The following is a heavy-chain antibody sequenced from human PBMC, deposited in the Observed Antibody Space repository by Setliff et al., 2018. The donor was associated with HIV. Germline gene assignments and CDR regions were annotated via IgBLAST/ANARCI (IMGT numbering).Heavy chain of an antibody. J-gene: IGHJ2*01. D-gene: IGHD1-26*01. CDR1: AGSIRSSTYY. CDR3: ARAAYSGTYVWEPATDL. CDR2: IYYSGST. Sequence: SETLSLTCTVSAGSIRSSTYYWAWIRQPPGKGLEWIGAIYYSGSTYSNPSLKSRATISVDTSKNQFSLKLSSVTAADTAVYYCARAAYSGTYVWEPATDLWGRGTLVTVS. V-gene: IGHV4-39*07.